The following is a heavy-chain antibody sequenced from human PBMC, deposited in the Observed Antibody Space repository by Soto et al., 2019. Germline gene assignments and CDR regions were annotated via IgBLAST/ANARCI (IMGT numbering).Heavy chain of an antibody. Sequence: SETLSLTCTVSGGSISSYYWSWIRQPPGKGLEWIGYIYYSGSTNYNPSLKSRVTISVDTSKNQFSLKLSSVTAADTAVYYCAGDSTHDAFDIWGQGTMVTVSS. D-gene: IGHD3-3*02. CDR3: AGDSTHDAFDI. V-gene: IGHV4-59*01. CDR1: GGSISSYY. CDR2: IYYSGST. J-gene: IGHJ3*02.